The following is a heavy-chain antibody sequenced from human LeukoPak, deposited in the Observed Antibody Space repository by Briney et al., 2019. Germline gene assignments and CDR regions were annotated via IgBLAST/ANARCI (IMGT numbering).Heavy chain of an antibody. J-gene: IGHJ6*02. V-gene: IGHV3-30-3*01. Sequence: PGRSLRLSCAASGFTFSSYAMHWVRQAPGKGLEWVAVISYDGSNKYYADSVKGRFTISRDNSKNTLYLQMNSLRAEDTAVYYCARSPSYYYGMDVWGQGTTVTVSS. CDR1: GFTFSSYA. CDR2: ISYDGSNK. CDR3: ARSPSYYYGMDV.